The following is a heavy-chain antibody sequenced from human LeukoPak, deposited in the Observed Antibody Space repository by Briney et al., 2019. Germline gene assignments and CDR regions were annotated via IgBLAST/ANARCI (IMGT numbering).Heavy chain of an antibody. D-gene: IGHD2-2*03. V-gene: IGHV4-4*07. Sequence: SETPSLTCTVSGGSISSYYWSWIRQPAGKGLEWIGRIYTSGSTNYNPSLKSRVTMSVDTSKNQFSLKLSSVTAADTAVYYCARDLVIVVVPAAIETNWFDPWGQGTLVTVSS. J-gene: IGHJ5*02. CDR3: ARDLVIVVVPAAIETNWFDP. CDR2: IYTSGST. CDR1: GGSISSYY.